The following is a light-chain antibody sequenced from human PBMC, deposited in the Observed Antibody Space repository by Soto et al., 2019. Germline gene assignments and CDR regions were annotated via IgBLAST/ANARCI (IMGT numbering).Light chain of an antibody. CDR3: SSYTGSTNYV. CDR1: SSDVGIYNY. Sequence: QSALTQPASVSGSPGQSITISCTGTSSDVGIYNYVSWYQQHPGKAPKLMIYQVTNRPSGVSNRFSDSKSGNAASLTISGLQAEDEADYYCSSYTGSTNYVFGTGTKVTVL. V-gene: IGLV2-14*01. CDR2: QVT. J-gene: IGLJ1*01.